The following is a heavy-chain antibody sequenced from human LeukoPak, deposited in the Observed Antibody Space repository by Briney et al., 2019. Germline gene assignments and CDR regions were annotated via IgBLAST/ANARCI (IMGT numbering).Heavy chain of an antibody. CDR2: ISGSGGST. CDR3: AKGERIQLRFSD. V-gene: IGHV3-23*01. D-gene: IGHD5-18*01. Sequence: GGSLRLLHAASGFTFSSFSISWVRQAPGKGLEWVSAISGSGGSTYYADSVKGRFTISRDNSKNTLYLQMNSLRAEDTAVYYCAKGERIQLRFSDWGQGTLVTVSS. J-gene: IGHJ4*02. CDR1: GFTFSSFS.